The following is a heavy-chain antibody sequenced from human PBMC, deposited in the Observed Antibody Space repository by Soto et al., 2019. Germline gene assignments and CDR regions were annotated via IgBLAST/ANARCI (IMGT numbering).Heavy chain of an antibody. D-gene: IGHD3-10*01. V-gene: IGHV3-72*01. CDR2: SRDKANSFST. CDR3: ARTKSYGAYDV. Sequence: EVKLVESGGGLVQPGGSLRLSGAGSGFPLRDYYIDWVRQAPGKGLEWLASSRDKANSFSTNYAASVKGRLSISRDDSESSVFLQMNSLRTEDTALYYCARTKSYGAYDVWGQGTVVIVSS. J-gene: IGHJ3*01. CDR1: GFPLRDYY.